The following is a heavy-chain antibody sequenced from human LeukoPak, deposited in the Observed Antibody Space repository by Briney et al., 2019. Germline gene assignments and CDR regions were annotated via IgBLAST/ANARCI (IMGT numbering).Heavy chain of an antibody. J-gene: IGHJ4*02. CDR2: INPSGAST. CDR3: ARGGHIENWWGSFDY. D-gene: IGHD2-21*01. CDR1: GYTFTGYY. V-gene: IGHV1-46*01. Sequence: ASVKVSCKASGYTFTGYYMHWVRQAPGQGLEWMAIINPSGASTTYAQKIQGRVTMTRDTPTSTVYMELRSLRSEDTAVYYCARGGHIENWWGSFDYWGQGTLVTVSS.